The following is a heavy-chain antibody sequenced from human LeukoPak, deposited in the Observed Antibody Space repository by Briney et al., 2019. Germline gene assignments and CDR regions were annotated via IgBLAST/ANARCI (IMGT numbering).Heavy chain of an antibody. CDR1: GYTLTELS. J-gene: IGHJ4*02. D-gene: IGHD4-17*01. CDR2: FDPEDGET. V-gene: IGHV1-24*01. CDR3: ATDRDDYGDYGDFDY. Sequence: ASVKVSCKVSGYTLTELSMHWVRQAPGKGLEWMGGFDPEDGETIYAQKFQGRVTMTEDTSTDTAYMELSSLRSEDTAVYYCATDRDDYGDYGDFDYWGQGTLVTVSS.